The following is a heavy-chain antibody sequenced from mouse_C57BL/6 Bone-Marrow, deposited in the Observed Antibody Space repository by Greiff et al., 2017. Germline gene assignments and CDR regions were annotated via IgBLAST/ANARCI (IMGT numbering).Heavy chain of an antibody. D-gene: IGHD2-5*01. CDR1: GYTFTSYW. CDR2: INPSNGGT. J-gene: IGHJ1*03. CDR3: APYYSNYGWYFDV. V-gene: IGHV1-53*01. Sequence: QVQLKESGTELVKPGASVKLSCKASGYTFTSYWMHWVKQRPGQGLEWIGNINPSNGGTNYNEKFKSKATLTVDKSSSTAYMQLSSLTSEDSAVYYCAPYYSNYGWYFDVWGTGTTVTVSS.